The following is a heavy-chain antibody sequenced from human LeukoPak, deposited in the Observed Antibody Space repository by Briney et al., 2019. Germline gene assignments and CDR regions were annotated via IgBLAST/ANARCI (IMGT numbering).Heavy chain of an antibody. CDR2: IRGSGSST. D-gene: IGHD2-2*01. V-gene: IGHV3-23*01. CDR3: AKSGVPAAMSWLDP. J-gene: IGHJ5*02. CDR1: GFTFSSYA. Sequence: GGSLRLSCAASGFTFSSYAMTWVRQPPGKGLEWVSTIRGSGSSTYYADSVKGRFTISRDSSRNTLYLQMNSLRAEDTAIYYCAKSGVPAAMSWLDPWGQGTLVTVSS.